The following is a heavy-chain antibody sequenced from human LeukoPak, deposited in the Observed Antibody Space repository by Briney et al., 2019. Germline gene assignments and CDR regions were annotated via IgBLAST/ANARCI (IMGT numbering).Heavy chain of an antibody. CDR2: ISTTSTIM. CDR1: GFTFSTYW. CDR3: VRVRDTSASPYFDF. J-gene: IGHJ4*02. Sequence: GGSLRLSCAASGFTFSTYWMSWVRQAPGKGLEWISYISTTSTIMYYADSVKGRFTISRDNAKNSLYLQMNSLRADDTAVYYCVRVRDTSASPYFDFWGQGTLVTVSS. D-gene: IGHD6-19*01. V-gene: IGHV3-48*04.